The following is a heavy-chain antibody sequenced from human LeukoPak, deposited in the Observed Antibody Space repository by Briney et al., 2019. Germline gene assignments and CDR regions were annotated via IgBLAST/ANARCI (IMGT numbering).Heavy chain of an antibody. CDR2: ISYDGSIK. Sequence: GGSLRLSCAASGFTFSSYAIHWVRQAPGKGLEWVAVISYDGSIKYYTDPVKGRFTISRDSSKNTLYLQMNSLRAEDTAVYYCARVIVHTALLGAFDIWGQGTMVTVSS. D-gene: IGHD3-10*01. V-gene: IGHV3-30-3*01. CDR3: ARVIVHTALLGAFDI. CDR1: GFTFSSYA. J-gene: IGHJ3*02.